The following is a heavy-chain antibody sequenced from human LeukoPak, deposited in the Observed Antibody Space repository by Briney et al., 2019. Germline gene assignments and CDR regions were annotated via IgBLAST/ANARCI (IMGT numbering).Heavy chain of an antibody. CDR1: GGSISSYS. Sequence: SETLSLTCTVSGGSISSYSWSWIRQPPGKGLEWIGYIYYSGSTNYNPSLKSRVTISVDTSKNQLSLKLGSVTAADTAVYYCARWVRYCSSTSCRQFDYWGQGTLVTVSS. CDR2: IYYSGST. CDR3: ARWVRYCSSTSCRQFDY. J-gene: IGHJ4*02. D-gene: IGHD2-2*01. V-gene: IGHV4-59*12.